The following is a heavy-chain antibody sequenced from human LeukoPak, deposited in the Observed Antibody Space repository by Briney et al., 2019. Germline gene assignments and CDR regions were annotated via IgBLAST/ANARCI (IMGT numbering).Heavy chain of an antibody. V-gene: IGHV3-23*01. CDR2: ITGSGGST. D-gene: IGHD3-10*01. J-gene: IGHJ3*02. Sequence: GGSLRLSCAASGFTFSSYAMSWVRQAPGKGLEWVSAITGSGGSTYYADSVKGRFTISRDNSKNTLYLQMNSLRAEDTAVYYCAKDSRLYGSGSYYSAFDIWGQGTMVTVSS. CDR3: AKDSRLYGSGSYYSAFDI. CDR1: GFTFSSYA.